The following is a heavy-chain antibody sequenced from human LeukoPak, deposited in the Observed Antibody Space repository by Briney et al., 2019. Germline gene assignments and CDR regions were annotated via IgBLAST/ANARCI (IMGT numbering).Heavy chain of an antibody. Sequence: ASVKVSCKASGYTFTSYAMHWVRQAPGQRLEWMGWINAGNGYTKYSQKFQGRVTITRDTSASTAYMELSSLRSEDTAVYYCARGGKEDEYYFDYWGQGTLVTVSS. CDR1: GYTFTSYA. CDR2: INAGNGYT. D-gene: IGHD5-24*01. CDR3: ARGGKEDEYYFDY. J-gene: IGHJ4*02. V-gene: IGHV1-3*01.